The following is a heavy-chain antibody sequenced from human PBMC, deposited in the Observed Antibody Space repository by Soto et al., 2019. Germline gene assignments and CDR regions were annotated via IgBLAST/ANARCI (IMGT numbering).Heavy chain of an antibody. Sequence: PSETLSLTCIVSGGSISCSSYYWGWIRQPPGKGLEWIGNVYNSGSTYYNPSLKSRVTISVDTSKNQFSLKLSSVTAADTAVYYCATRSAMVTGAFDIWGQGTMVTVSS. CDR1: GGSISCSSYY. D-gene: IGHD5-18*01. CDR2: VYNSGST. CDR3: ATRSAMVTGAFDI. V-gene: IGHV4-39*01. J-gene: IGHJ3*02.